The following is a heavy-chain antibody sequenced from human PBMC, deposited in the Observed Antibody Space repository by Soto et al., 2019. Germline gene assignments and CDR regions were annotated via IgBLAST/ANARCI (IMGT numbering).Heavy chain of an antibody. CDR3: ALAARPVYYYGMDV. Sequence: SVKVSCKASGGTFSSYAISWVRQAPGQGLEWMGGIIPIFGTANYAQKFQGRVTITADKSTSTAYMELSSLRSEDTAVYYCALAARPVYYYGMDVWGQGTTVTVSS. CDR2: IIPIFGTA. CDR1: GGTFSSYA. D-gene: IGHD6-6*01. V-gene: IGHV1-69*06. J-gene: IGHJ6*02.